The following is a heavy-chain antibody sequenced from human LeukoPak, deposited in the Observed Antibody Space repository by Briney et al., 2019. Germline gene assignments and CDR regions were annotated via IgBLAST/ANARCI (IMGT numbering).Heavy chain of an antibody. V-gene: IGHV1-18*01. CDR2: ISAYNGNT. J-gene: IGHJ4*02. CDR1: GGTFSSYA. D-gene: IGHD3-22*01. CDR3: ARLYYYDSPLGFFDY. Sequence: GASVKVSCKASGGTFSSYAISWVRQAPGQGLEWMGWISAYNGNTNYAQKLQGRVTMTTDTSTSTAYMELRSLRSDDTAVYYCARLYYYDSPLGFFDYWGQGTLVTVSS.